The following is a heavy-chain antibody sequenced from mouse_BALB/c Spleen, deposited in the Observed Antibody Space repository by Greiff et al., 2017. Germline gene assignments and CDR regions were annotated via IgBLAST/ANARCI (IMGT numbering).Heavy chain of an antibody. J-gene: IGHJ4*01. CDR2: ISSGGGST. CDR3: ARQIYYDYDGVMDY. D-gene: IGHD2-4*01. CDR1: GFAFSSYD. Sequence: EVQRVESGGGLVKPGGSLKLSCAASGFAFSSYDMSWVRQTPEKRLEWVAYISSGGGSTYYPDTVKGRFTISRDNAKNTLYLQMSSLKSEDTAMYYCARQIYYDYDGVMDYWGQGTSVTVSS. V-gene: IGHV5-12-1*01.